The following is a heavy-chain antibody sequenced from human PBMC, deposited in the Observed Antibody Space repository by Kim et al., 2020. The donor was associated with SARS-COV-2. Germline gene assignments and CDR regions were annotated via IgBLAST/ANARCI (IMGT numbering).Heavy chain of an antibody. CDR2: ISWNSGSI. D-gene: IGHD2-2*01. CDR3: AKEGDCSSTSCLPDY. J-gene: IGHJ4*02. Sequence: GGSLRLSCAASGFTFGDYAMHWVRQAPGKGLEWVSGISWNSGSIGYADSVKGRFTISRDNAKNSLYLQMNSLRAEDTALYYCAKEGDCSSTSCLPDYWGQGTLVTVSS. V-gene: IGHV3-9*01. CDR1: GFTFGDYA.